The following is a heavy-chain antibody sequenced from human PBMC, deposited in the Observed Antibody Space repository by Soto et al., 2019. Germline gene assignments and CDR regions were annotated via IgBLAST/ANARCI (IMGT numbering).Heavy chain of an antibody. Sequence: QVQLQEAGPGLVKPSQTLSLTCTVSGGSISSGDYYWAWIRQPPGKGLAWIGNIYYSGSPYYNPYPKSRVAIPVAQSKNHFSLKLSPVTAADTAVYYCASRKSSPYFDYWGQGTLVTVSS. J-gene: IGHJ4*02. V-gene: IGHV4-30-4*01. CDR1: GGSISSGDYY. CDR2: IYYSGSP. CDR3: ASRKSSPYFDY. D-gene: IGHD3-10*01.